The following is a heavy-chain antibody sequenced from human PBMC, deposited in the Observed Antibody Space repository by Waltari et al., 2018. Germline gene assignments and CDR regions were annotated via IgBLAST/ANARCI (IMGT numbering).Heavy chain of an antibody. CDR3: ARGGYNSGRWN. V-gene: IGHV1-2*02. D-gene: IGHD6-19*01. CDR1: GYTFSGSY. Sequence: QVQLVQSGAEVKKPGASVKISCRASGYTFSGSYMHWGRQAPGQGLEWMGWINPYNGGTKYAQKFQGRVTMTIDTSISTAYMQLSRLRYDDTAMYYCARGGYNSGRWNWGQGTLVTVSS. CDR2: INPYNGGT. J-gene: IGHJ4*02.